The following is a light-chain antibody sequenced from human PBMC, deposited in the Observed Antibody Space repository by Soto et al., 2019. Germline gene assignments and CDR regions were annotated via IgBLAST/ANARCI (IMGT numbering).Light chain of an antibody. CDR1: QRVSSNF. CDR2: GAS. CDR3: QQYGASPRT. V-gene: IGKV3-20*01. Sequence: EIVLTQSPGTLSLSPGERASLSCRASQRVSSNFLAWYRQKPGQAPSLLIYGASTRATGVPDRFSGSGSGTDFTLTISRLEPEDFAVYYCQQYGASPRTFGQGTKL. J-gene: IGKJ2*02.